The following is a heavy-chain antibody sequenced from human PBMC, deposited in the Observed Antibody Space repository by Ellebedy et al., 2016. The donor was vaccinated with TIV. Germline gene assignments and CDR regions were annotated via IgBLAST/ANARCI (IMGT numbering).Heavy chain of an antibody. D-gene: IGHD3-9*01. V-gene: IGHV4-59*01. CDR1: GGSISSYY. J-gene: IGHJ5*02. Sequence: MPSETLSLTCTVSGGSISSYYWSWIRQPPGKGLEWIGYIYYSGSTNYNPSLKSRVTISVDTSKNQFSLKLSSVTAADQAVYYCARYYDILTGYLNWFDPWGQGTLVTVSS. CDR3: ARYYDILTGYLNWFDP. CDR2: IYYSGST.